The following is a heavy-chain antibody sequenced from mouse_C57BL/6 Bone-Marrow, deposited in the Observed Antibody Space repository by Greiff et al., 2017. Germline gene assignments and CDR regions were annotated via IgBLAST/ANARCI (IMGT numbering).Heavy chain of an antibody. D-gene: IGHD2-1*01. CDR1: GFNIKDDY. CDR2: IDPENGDT. J-gene: IGHJ2*01. Sequence: VQLQQSGAELVRPGASVKLSCTASGFNIKDDYMHWVKQRPEQGLEWLGWIDPENGDTEYASKFQGKATITAEQSSNPAYLQLSSLTSEDTAVYYCATRYYGNYGYWGQGTTLTVSS. V-gene: IGHV14-4*01. CDR3: ATRYYGNYGY.